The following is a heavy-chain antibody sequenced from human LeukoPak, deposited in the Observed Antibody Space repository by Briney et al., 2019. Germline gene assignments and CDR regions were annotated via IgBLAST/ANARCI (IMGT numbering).Heavy chain of an antibody. CDR2: IYPGDSDT. Sequence: GESLKISCKGSGYSFTSYWIGWVRQMPGKGLEWMGIIYPGDSDTRYSPPFQGQVTISADKSISTAYLQWSSLKASDTAMYYCARHLKPYSSGWLFDYWGQGTLVTVSS. CDR3: ARHLKPYSSGWLFDY. CDR1: GYSFTSYW. D-gene: IGHD6-19*01. J-gene: IGHJ4*02. V-gene: IGHV5-51*01.